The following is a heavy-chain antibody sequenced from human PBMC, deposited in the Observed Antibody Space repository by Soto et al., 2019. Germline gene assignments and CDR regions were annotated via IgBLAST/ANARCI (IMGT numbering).Heavy chain of an antibody. D-gene: IGHD5-12*01. CDR3: ARAQRDGYNYYAY. J-gene: IGHJ4*02. Sequence: SETLSLTCTVSGGSISSYYWSWIRQPPGKGLEWIGYIYYSGSTNYNPSLKSRVTISVDTSKNQFSLKLSSVTAADTAVYYCARAQRDGYNYYAYWGQGTLVTISS. CDR1: GGSISSYY. V-gene: IGHV4-59*01. CDR2: IYYSGST.